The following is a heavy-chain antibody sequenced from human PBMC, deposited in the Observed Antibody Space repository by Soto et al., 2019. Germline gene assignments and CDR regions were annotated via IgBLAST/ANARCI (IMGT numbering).Heavy chain of an antibody. CDR3: AKVEGYCSSTSCDTWFDP. CDR2: ISGSGGST. Sequence: ELQLFESGGGLVQPGGSLRLSCAASGFTFSSYAMSWVRQAPGKGLAWVSAISGSGGSTYYADCVKGRFTISRDNSKNTLYLQMNSLRAEDTAVYYCAKVEGYCSSTSCDTWFDPWGQGTLVTVSS. V-gene: IGHV3-23*01. J-gene: IGHJ5*02. D-gene: IGHD2-2*02. CDR1: GFTFSSYA.